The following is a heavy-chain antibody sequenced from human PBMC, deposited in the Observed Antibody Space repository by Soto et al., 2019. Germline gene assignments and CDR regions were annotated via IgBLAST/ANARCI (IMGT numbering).Heavy chain of an antibody. CDR2: IIPIFGTA. CDR1: GGTLSSYA. D-gene: IGHD5-18*01. Sequence: ASVKVSCKASGGTLSSYAISWVRQAPGQGLEWMGGIIPIFGTANYAQKFQGRVTITADESTSTAYMELSSLRSEDTAVYYCAREVDTAMVSYYYYYYGMDVWGQGTTVTVSS. CDR3: AREVDTAMVSYYYYYYGMDV. V-gene: IGHV1-69*13. J-gene: IGHJ6*02.